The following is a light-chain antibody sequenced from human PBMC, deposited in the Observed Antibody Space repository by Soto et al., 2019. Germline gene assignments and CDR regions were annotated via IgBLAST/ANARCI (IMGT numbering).Light chain of an antibody. CDR1: QGIIDY. Sequence: DIQMTQSPSSLSASVGDRVTITCRASQGIIDYLAWYQQKPGKVPKLLIYAASTLQSGVPSRFSGSGSGTDFTLTISSLQTEDVATYYCQKYNSAPQTFGPGTKVEI. CDR3: QKYNSAPQT. J-gene: IGKJ1*01. CDR2: AAS. V-gene: IGKV1-27*01.